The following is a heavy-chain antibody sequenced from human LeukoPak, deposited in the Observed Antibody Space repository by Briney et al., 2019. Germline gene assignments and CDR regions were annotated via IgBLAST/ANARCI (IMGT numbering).Heavy chain of an antibody. V-gene: IGHV1-8*01. CDR1: GYTFTSYD. Sequence: ASVKVSCKAYGYTFTSYDINWVRQATGQGLEWMGWMNPNSSNTGYAHKFQGRITMTRNTSISTAYMELSSLRSKGTAVYYCARAGYSSSWYVTWFDPWGQGTLVTVSS. J-gene: IGHJ5*02. D-gene: IGHD6-13*01. CDR2: MNPNSSNT. CDR3: ARAGYSSSWYVTWFDP.